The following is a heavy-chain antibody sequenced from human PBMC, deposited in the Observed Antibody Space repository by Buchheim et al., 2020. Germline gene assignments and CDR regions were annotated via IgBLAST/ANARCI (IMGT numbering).Heavy chain of an antibody. V-gene: IGHV1-69*01. CDR3: ESPNPWFGDYMLGRYYFDF. D-gene: IGHD4-17*01. CDR2: IIPPFGTA. CDR1: GGTFSSHA. J-gene: IGHJ4*02. Sequence: QVQLVQSGAEVKKPGSSVKVSCTASGGTFSSHAFTWVRQAPGQGLEWMGGIIPPFGTANYAQKFQGRVTITAAQSTSTAYMELNILRSEDTAVYYCESPNPWFGDYMLGRYYFDFWGQGTL.